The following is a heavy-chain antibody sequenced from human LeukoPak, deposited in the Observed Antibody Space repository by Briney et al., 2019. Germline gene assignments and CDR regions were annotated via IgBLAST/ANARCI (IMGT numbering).Heavy chain of an antibody. D-gene: IGHD6-19*01. CDR2: ISSSSTTI. CDR3: ARGNSGGDY. J-gene: IGHJ4*02. Sequence: GGSLRLSCAASGFTFSNHSMIWVRQAPGKGLEWVSYISSSSTTIYYADSVKGRFTISRDNAKNSLYLQMNSLRAEDTAVYYCARGNSGGDYWGQGTLVTVSS. CDR1: GFTFSNHS. V-gene: IGHV3-48*01.